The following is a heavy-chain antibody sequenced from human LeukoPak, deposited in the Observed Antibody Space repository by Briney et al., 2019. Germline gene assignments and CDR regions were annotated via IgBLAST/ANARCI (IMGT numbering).Heavy chain of an antibody. CDR1: GYTFTDYY. D-gene: IGHD2-2*01. J-gene: IGHJ4*02. Sequence: ASVKVSCKTSGYTFTDYYIHWVRQAPGQGLEWMGWIVPNSGGTNYAQMFQGRVTMTRDTSISTAYMELTRLRYDDTAVYYCATLVGTSFDYWGQGTLVTVSS. CDR2: IVPNSGGT. CDR3: ATLVGTSFDY. V-gene: IGHV1-2*02.